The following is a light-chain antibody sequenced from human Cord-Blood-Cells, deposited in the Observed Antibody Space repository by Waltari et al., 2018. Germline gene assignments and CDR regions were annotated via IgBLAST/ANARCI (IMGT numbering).Light chain of an antibody. Sequence: QSVLTQPPSASGTPGQRVTIPCSGSSSNIGSNTVTWYQQLPGTPPKLLIYSTNERPSGVPDRFSGSKSGTSASLAISGLQSEDEADYYCSSYTSSSSVVFGGGTKLTVL. CDR1: SSNIGSNT. J-gene: IGLJ2*01. CDR3: SSYTSSSSVV. V-gene: IGLV1-44*01. CDR2: STN.